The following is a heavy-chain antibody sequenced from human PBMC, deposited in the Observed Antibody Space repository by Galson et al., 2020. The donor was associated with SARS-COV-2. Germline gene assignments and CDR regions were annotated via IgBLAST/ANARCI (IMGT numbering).Heavy chain of an antibody. D-gene: IGHD2-2*01. CDR3: ARESSSRDGDYYHYMDV. CDR1: GYTFTGYY. Sequence: ASVKVSCKASGYTFTGYYMHWVRQAPGQGLEWMGWINPNSGGTNYAQKFQGWVTMTRDTSISTAYMELSRLRSDDTAVYYCARESSSRDGDYYHYMDVWGKGTTVTVSS. CDR2: INPNSGGT. J-gene: IGHJ6*03. V-gene: IGHV1-2*04.